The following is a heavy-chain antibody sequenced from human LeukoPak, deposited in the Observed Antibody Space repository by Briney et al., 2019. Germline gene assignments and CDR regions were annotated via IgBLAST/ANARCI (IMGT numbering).Heavy chain of an antibody. Sequence: GRSLRLSCAASGFTFSSYSMNWVRQAPGKGLEWVSSISSSSSYIYYADSVKGRFTISRDNAKNSLYLQMNSLRAEDTAVYYCAREPRDYYDSSGGGYWGQGTLVTVSS. V-gene: IGHV3-21*01. CDR1: GFTFSSYS. J-gene: IGHJ4*02. CDR3: AREPRDYYDSSGGGY. CDR2: ISSSSSYI. D-gene: IGHD3-22*01.